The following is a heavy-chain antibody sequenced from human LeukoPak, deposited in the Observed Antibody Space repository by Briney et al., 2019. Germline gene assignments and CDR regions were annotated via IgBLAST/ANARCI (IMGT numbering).Heavy chain of an antibody. D-gene: IGHD5-18*01. Sequence: GGSLRLSCAASGFTFDDYAMHWVRQAPGKGLEWVSGISWNSGSIGYADSVKGRFTISRDNAKNSLYLQMNSLRAEDTAVYYCARENTAMVTDYWGQGTLVTVSS. CDR3: ARENTAMVTDY. CDR2: ISWNSGSI. V-gene: IGHV3-9*01. CDR1: GFTFDDYA. J-gene: IGHJ4*02.